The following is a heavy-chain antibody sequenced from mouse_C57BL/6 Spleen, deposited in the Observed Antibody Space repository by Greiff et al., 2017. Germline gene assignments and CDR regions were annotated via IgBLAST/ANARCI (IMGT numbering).Heavy chain of an antibody. CDR2: INPNNGGT. Sequence: EVKLQESGPELVKPGASVKISCKASGYTFTDYYMNWVKQSHGKSLEWIGDINPNNGGTSYNQKFKGKATLTVDTSSSTAYMELRSLTSEDSAVYYCARWDYGSSYWYFDVWGTGTTVTVSS. D-gene: IGHD1-1*01. J-gene: IGHJ1*03. V-gene: IGHV1-26*01. CDR3: ARWDYGSSYWYFDV. CDR1: GYTFTDYY.